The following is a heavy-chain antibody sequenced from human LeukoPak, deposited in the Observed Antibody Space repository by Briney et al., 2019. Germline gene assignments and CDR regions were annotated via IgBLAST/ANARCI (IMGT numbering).Heavy chain of an antibody. Sequence: GGSLRLSCAASGFTFSSYWMHWVRQAPGKGLVWVSRINSDGSSTSYADSVKGRFTISRDNAKNTLYLQMNSLRAEDTAIYYCASDRVFYGLDVWGQGTTVTVSS. V-gene: IGHV3-74*01. CDR2: INSDGSST. CDR1: GFTFSSYW. J-gene: IGHJ6*02. CDR3: ASDRVFYGLDV.